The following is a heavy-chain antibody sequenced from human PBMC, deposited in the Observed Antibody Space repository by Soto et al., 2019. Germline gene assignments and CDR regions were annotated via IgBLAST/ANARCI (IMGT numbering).Heavy chain of an antibody. CDR1: GFTVSSNY. V-gene: IGHV3-23*04. Sequence: EVQLVESGGGLVQPGGSLRLSCAASGFTVSSNYMSWVRQAPGKGLEWVSAISGSGGSTYYADSVKGRFTISRDNSKNTLYLQMNSLRAEDTAVYYCAKDRSVAGPTPNWFDPWGQGTLVTVSS. CDR3: AKDRSVAGPTPNWFDP. D-gene: IGHD6-19*01. J-gene: IGHJ5*02. CDR2: ISGSGGST.